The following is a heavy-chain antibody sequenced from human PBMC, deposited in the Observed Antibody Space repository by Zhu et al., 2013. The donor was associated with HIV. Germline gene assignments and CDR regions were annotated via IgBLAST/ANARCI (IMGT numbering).Heavy chain of an antibody. CDR2: ISPRSGDT. D-gene: IGHD1-26*01. CDR1: GYTFIDYY. V-gene: IGHV1-2*02. Sequence: QVQLVQSGAEVKNPGASVKVSCKASGYTFIDYYIHWVRQAPGQGLEWLGYISPRSGDTEIAQIFQGRVTMTRDTSLSAVHMEVSRLTSDDTAVYYCARGSLTVGSTKNPYIYWGQGTLVTVSP. CDR3: ARGSLTVGSTKNPYIY. J-gene: IGHJ4*02.